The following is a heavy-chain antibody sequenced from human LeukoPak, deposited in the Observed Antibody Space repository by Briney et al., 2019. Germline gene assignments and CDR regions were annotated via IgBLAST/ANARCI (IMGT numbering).Heavy chain of an antibody. V-gene: IGHV3-33*01. CDR3: ARDPYSGYDYSDY. CDR2: IWYDGSNK. Sequence: GGSLRLSCAASGFTFSSYGMHWVRQAPGKGLEWVAVIWYDGSNKYYADSVKGRFTISRDNSKNTLYLQMNSLRAEDTAVYYCARDPYSGYDYSDYWGQGTLVTVSS. J-gene: IGHJ4*02. D-gene: IGHD5-12*01. CDR1: GFTFSSYG.